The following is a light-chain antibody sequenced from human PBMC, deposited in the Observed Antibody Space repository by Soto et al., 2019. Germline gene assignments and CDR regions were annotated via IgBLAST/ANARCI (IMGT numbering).Light chain of an antibody. V-gene: IGLV2-14*03. Sequence: QSALTQPASVSGSPGQSIAISCTGASSDVDVYGLVSWYQHHPGKAPKLMIYDVFHRPSGVSNRFSGSKSGNTASLTISGLQAEDEADYYCSSYTSTTHVLFGGGTKLTVL. CDR3: SSYTSTTHVL. CDR2: DVF. J-gene: IGLJ2*01. CDR1: SSDVDVYGL.